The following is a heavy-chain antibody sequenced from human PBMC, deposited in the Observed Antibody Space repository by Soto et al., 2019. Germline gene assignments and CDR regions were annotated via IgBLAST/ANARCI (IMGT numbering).Heavy chain of an antibody. CDR3: ARAYEWHGSFDY. CDR2: IYHSGST. V-gene: IGHV4-4*02. J-gene: IGHJ4*02. D-gene: IGHD3-3*01. CDR1: GGSISSSNW. Sequence: QVQLQESGPGLVKPSGTLSLTCAVSGGSISSSNWWSWVRQPPGKGLEWIGEIYHSGSTNYNPSLKRRVTSSVDKSKTPFSLKLGSVTAADTAVYYCARAYEWHGSFDYWGQGTLVTVSS.